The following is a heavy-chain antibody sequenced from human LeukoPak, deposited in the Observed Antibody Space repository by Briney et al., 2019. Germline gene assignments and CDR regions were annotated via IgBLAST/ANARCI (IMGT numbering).Heavy chain of an antibody. J-gene: IGHJ4*02. CDR3: ARSVYDSVWGSYPGVNY. Sequence: GGSLRLSCAASGFTFSSYSMNWVRQAPGKGLEWVSSISSSSSYIYYADSVKRRFTISRDNAKNSLYLQMNSLRAEDTAVYYCARSVYDSVWGSYPGVNYWGQGTLVTVSS. CDR1: GFTFSSYS. V-gene: IGHV3-21*01. D-gene: IGHD3-16*02. CDR2: ISSSSSYI.